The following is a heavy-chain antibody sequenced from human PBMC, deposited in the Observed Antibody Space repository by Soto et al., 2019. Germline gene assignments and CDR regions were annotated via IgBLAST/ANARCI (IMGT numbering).Heavy chain of an antibody. J-gene: IGHJ3*01. CDR2: IKSKADGGII. Sequence: EVQLVESGGGLVKPGGSLRLSCAASGFTFNNAWMTWVRQAPGKGLEWVGRIKSKADGGIIDYAAPVRGRFTISRDDSKNTVYLQMNSLKTEDTAMYYCNRDPGGSTWGQGTMVTVSS. CDR3: NRDPGGST. V-gene: IGHV3-15*01. CDR1: GFTFNNAW.